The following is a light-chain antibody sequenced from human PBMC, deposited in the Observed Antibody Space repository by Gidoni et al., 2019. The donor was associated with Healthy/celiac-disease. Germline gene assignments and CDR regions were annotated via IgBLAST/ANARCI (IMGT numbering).Light chain of an antibody. J-gene: IGKJ3*01. CDR3: QQLNSYPPFT. CDR1: QGISSY. CDR2: AAS. V-gene: IGKV1-9*01. Sequence: IQLTQSPSSLSASVGDRVTITCRASQGISSYLAWYQQKPGKAPKLLIYAASPLQSGVPSRFSGSGSGTDFTLTISSLQPEDFATYYCQQLNSYPPFTFGPGTKVDIK.